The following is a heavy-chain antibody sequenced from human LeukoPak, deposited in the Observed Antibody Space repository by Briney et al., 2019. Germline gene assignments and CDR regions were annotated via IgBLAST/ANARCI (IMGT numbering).Heavy chain of an antibody. D-gene: IGHD6-13*01. CDR1: GFTFSSYA. Sequence: PGGSLRLSCAASGFTFSSYAMSWVRQAPGKGLEWVSAISGSGGSTYYADSVKGRFTISRDNSKNTLYLQMNSLRAEDTAVYYCARVGSSWYEYWFDPWGQGTLVTVSS. CDR2: ISGSGGST. CDR3: ARVGSSWYEYWFDP. J-gene: IGHJ5*02. V-gene: IGHV3-23*01.